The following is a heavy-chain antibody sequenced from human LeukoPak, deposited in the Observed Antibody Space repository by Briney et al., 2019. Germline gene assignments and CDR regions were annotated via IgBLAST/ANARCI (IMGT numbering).Heavy chain of an antibody. Sequence: ASVKVSCKASGYTFTNYGISWVRQAPGQGLEGMGWISAYNGNTNFAQKLQGGVTMTTDTSTSTAYMELRSLRSDDTAVYYCARYPYNPWSGYGNYYGMDVWGQGTTVTVSS. CDR2: ISAYNGNT. J-gene: IGHJ6*02. CDR3: ARYPYNPWSGYGNYYGMDV. CDR1: GYTFTNYG. D-gene: IGHD3-3*01. V-gene: IGHV1-18*01.